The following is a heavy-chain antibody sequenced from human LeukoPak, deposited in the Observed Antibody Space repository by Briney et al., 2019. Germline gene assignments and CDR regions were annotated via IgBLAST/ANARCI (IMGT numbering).Heavy chain of an antibody. J-gene: IGHJ4*02. D-gene: IGHD2-2*01. Sequence: PGGSLRLSCAASGFTFSSYAMSWVRQAPGKGLEWVSAVTGSGGTTYYADSVKGRFTISRDNSKNTLYLQMNSLRAEDTAVYYCAKGQYGSRAVAEFDYWGQGTLATVSS. V-gene: IGHV3-23*01. CDR3: AKGQYGSRAVAEFDY. CDR1: GFTFSSYA. CDR2: VTGSGGTT.